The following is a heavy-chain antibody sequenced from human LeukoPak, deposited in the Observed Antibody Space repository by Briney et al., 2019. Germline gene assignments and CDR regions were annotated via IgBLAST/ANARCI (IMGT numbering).Heavy chain of an antibody. Sequence: SETLSLTCAVYGGSFSSYYWSWLRQPPGKGLEWIGYIYYSGSTNYNPSLKSRVTISVDTSKNQFSLKLTSVTAADTAVYYCASHGAGTRRFDYWGQGTLVTVSS. CDR3: ASHGAGTRRFDY. D-gene: IGHD2-2*01. CDR2: IYYSGST. J-gene: IGHJ4*02. CDR1: GGSFSSYY. V-gene: IGHV4-59*01.